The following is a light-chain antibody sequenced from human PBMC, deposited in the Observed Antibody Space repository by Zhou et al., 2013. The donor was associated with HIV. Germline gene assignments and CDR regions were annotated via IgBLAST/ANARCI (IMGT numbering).Light chain of an antibody. Sequence: DIQMTQSPSSLSASVGDRVTITCQASQDISNYLNWYQQKSGKPPKLLIYAAATLQRGVPSRFSGSGSGTDFTLTISSLQPEDFATYYCQQTYSTPFTFGPGTTVDIK. J-gene: IGKJ3*01. CDR1: QDISNY. CDR3: QQTYSTPFT. V-gene: IGKV1-39*01. CDR2: AAA.